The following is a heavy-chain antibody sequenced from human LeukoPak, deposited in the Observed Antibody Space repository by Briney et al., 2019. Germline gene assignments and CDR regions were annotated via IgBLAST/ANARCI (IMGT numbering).Heavy chain of an antibody. D-gene: IGHD5-18*01. CDR1: GGSFSGYY. CDR2: INHSGST. V-gene: IGHV4-34*01. J-gene: IGHJ4*02. Sequence: PSETLSLTCAVYGGSFSGYYWSWIRQPPGKGLEWIGEINHSGSTNYNPSLKSRVTISVDTSKNQVSLKLSSVTAADTAVYYCARVGYSPGDYWGQGTLVTVSS. CDR3: ARVGYSPGDY.